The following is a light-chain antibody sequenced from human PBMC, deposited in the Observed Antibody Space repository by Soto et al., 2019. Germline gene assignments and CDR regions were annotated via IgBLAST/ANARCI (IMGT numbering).Light chain of an antibody. CDR1: QSVNNN. V-gene: IGKV3-15*01. Sequence: ETLMTQSPATLSVSPGERATLSCRASQSVNNNLAWYQQKLGQAPRVLIYGASTRATGIPARFTGSGSGTEFILTITSLQSEDFAVYFCQQYDDWLRLTFGGGTKVDIK. CDR2: GAS. CDR3: QQYDDWLRLT. J-gene: IGKJ4*01.